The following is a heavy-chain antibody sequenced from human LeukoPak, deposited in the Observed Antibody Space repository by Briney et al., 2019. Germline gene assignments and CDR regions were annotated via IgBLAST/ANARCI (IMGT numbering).Heavy chain of an antibody. CDR1: GGSISSYY. V-gene: IGHV4-4*07. CDR2: IYTSGST. CDR3: AAGSGSPYYYYGMDV. J-gene: IGHJ6*02. Sequence: PSETLSLTCTVSGGSISSYYWSWIRQPAGKGLEWIGRIYTSGSTNYNPSLKSRVTMSVDTSKNQFSLKLSSVTAADTAVYSWAAGSGSPYYYYGMDVWGQGTTVTVS. D-gene: IGHD3-10*01.